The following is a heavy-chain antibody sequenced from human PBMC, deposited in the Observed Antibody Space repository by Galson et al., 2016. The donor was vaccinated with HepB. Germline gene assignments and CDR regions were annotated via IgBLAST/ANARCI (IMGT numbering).Heavy chain of an antibody. J-gene: IGHJ4*02. Sequence: AASGFTFSGYWMSWVRQAPGTGPEWVANINQDGSEKYYVDSVKGRFTISRDNAKNSLYLQMNSLRAEDTAVYYCARDKIAAAYTGSLFDYWGQGTLVTVSS. D-gene: IGHD6-13*01. CDR2: INQDGSEK. CDR1: GFTFSGYW. CDR3: ARDKIAAAYTGSLFDY. V-gene: IGHV3-7*03.